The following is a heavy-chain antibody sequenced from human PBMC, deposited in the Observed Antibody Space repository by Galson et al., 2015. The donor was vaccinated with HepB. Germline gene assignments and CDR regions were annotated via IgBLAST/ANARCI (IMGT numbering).Heavy chain of an antibody. J-gene: IGHJ4*02. CDR1: GFTFSSYW. CDR3: ARSFGYSSSWLNFDY. D-gene: IGHD6-13*01. Sequence: SLRLSCAASGFTFSSYWMSWVRQAPGKGLEWVANIKQDGSEKYYVDSVKGRFTISRDNAKNSLYLQMNSLRAEDTAVYYCARSFGYSSSWLNFDYWGQGTLVPVSS. V-gene: IGHV3-7*01. CDR2: IKQDGSEK.